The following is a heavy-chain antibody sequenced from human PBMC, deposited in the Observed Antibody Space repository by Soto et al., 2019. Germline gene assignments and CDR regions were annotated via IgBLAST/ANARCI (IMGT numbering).Heavy chain of an antibody. J-gene: IGHJ4*02. D-gene: IGHD3-22*01. V-gene: IGHV3-48*01. Sequence: EVQVVESGGALIQPGGSLRLSCAVSGFTFSSHSVNWVRQAPGKGLEWVSYISSSSGTIYYADSVKGRFTISRDDAKNSVCLQMKGLKADDTAVYYFSSSLRGYCTCVSWNLNYWGQGTLVTVSS. CDR1: GFTFSSHS. CDR3: SSSLRGYCTCVSWNLNY. CDR2: ISSSSGTI.